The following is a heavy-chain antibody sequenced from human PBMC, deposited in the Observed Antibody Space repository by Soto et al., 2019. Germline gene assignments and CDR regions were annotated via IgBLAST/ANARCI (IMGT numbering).Heavy chain of an antibody. CDR3: AKAMVRGGAFDD. Sequence: ASVKVSCKASGYTFTSYDINWVRQATGQGLEWMGWMNPNSGNTGYAQKFQGRVTMTRNTSISTAYMELSSLRSEDTAVYYCAKAMVRGGAFDDWGQGTLVTVSS. CDR1: GYTFTSYD. D-gene: IGHD3-10*01. J-gene: IGHJ4*02. CDR2: MNPNSGNT. V-gene: IGHV1-8*01.